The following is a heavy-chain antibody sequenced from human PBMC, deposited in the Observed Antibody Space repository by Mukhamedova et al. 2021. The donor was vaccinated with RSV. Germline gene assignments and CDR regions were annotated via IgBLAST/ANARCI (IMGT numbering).Heavy chain of an antibody. CDR2: DGSNK. CDR3: AREALRFLELPIMVPYYYYYMDV. Sequence: DGSNKYYADSVKGRFTISRDNSKNTLYLQMNSLRAEATAVYYCAREALRFLELPIMVPYYYYYMDVWGKGTTVTVSS. D-gene: IGHD3-3*01. V-gene: IGHV3-33*01. J-gene: IGHJ6*03.